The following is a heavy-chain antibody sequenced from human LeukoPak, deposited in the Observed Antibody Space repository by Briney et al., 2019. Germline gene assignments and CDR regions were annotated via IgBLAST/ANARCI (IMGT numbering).Heavy chain of an antibody. J-gene: IGHJ6*02. V-gene: IGHV1-2*02. Sequence: GASVKVSCKACGYTFTGYYMHWVRQAPGQGLEWMGWINPNSGGTNYAQKFQGRVTMTRDTSISTAYMELSRLRSDDTAVYYCARTPQVYYYYGMDVWGQGTTVTVSS. CDR3: ARTPQVYYYYGMDV. CDR2: INPNSGGT. CDR1: GYTFTGYY.